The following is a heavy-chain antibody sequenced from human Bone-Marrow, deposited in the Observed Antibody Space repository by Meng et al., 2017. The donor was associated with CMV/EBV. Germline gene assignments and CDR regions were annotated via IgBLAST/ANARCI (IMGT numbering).Heavy chain of an antibody. V-gene: IGHV4-34*01. D-gene: IGHD2-2*03. CDR3: AKDPTAGYCSSTSCNGDYFDY. CDR2: INHSGST. Sequence: SETLSLTCAVYGGSFSGYYWSWIRQPPGKGLEWIGEINHSGSTNYNPSLKSRVTISVDTSKNQFSLKLSSVTAADTAVYYCAKDPTAGYCSSTSCNGDYFDYWGQGTLVTVSS. CDR1: GGSFSGYY. J-gene: IGHJ4*02.